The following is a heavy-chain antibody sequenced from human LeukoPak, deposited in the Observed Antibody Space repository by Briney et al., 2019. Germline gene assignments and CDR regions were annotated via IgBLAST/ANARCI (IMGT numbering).Heavy chain of an antibody. CDR2: IYYSGST. Sequence: SETLSLTCTVSGGSISSGGYYWSWIRQHPGKGLEWIGYIYYSGSTYYNPSLKSRVTISVDTSKNQFSLKLSSVTAADTAVYYCAREKAYYGSGSHPPFDYWGQGTLVTVSS. D-gene: IGHD3-10*01. CDR1: GGSISSGGYY. V-gene: IGHV4-31*03. CDR3: AREKAYYGSGSHPPFDY. J-gene: IGHJ4*02.